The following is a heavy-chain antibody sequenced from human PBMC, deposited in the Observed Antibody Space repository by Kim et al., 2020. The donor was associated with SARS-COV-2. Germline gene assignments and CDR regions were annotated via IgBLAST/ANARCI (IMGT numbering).Heavy chain of an antibody. CDR2: ISWNSGSI. J-gene: IGHJ4*02. D-gene: IGHD4-17*01. CDR3: AKDLTSTVTTFYFDY. V-gene: IGHV3-9*01. Sequence: GGSLRLSCAASGFTFDDYAMHWVRQAPGKGLEWVSGISWNSGSIGYADSVKGRFTISRDNAKNSLYLQMNSLRAEDTALYYCAKDLTSTVTTFYFDYCGQGNLVTVSS. CDR1: GFTFDDYA.